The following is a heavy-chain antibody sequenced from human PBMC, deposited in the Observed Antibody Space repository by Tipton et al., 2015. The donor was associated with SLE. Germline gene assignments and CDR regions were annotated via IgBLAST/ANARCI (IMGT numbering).Heavy chain of an antibody. D-gene: IGHD5-18*01. V-gene: IGHV3-30-3*01. J-gene: IGHJ1*01. CDR1: GFTFSSYA. CDR3: ARAPLRGYTYGPGY. Sequence: SLRLSCVASGFTFSSYAVHWVRQAPGKGLEWVTVIAYDGGNKYYADSVKGRFTISRDNAKNSLYLQMSSLRDEDTAVYYCARAPLRGYTYGPGYWGQGTLVTVPP. CDR2: IAYDGGNK.